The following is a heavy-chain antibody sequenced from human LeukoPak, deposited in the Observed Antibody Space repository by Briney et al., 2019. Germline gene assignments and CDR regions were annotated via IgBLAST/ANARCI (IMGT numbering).Heavy chain of an antibody. J-gene: IGHJ4*02. V-gene: IGHV3-30*18. D-gene: IGHD2-2*01. CDR1: GFTFSSYG. Sequence: PGGSLRLSCAASGFTFSSYGMHWVRQAPGKGLEWVAVISYDGSNKYYADSVKGRFTISRDNSKNTLYLQMNSLRAEDTAVYYSAKGRHIVVVPAVFDYWGQGTLVTVSS. CDR2: ISYDGSNK. CDR3: AKGRHIVVVPAVFDY.